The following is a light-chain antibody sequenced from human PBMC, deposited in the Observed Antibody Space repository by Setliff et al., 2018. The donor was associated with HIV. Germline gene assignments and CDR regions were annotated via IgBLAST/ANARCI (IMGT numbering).Light chain of an antibody. CDR2: EVS. J-gene: IGLJ1*01. V-gene: IGLV2-14*01. CDR3: SSYTIETSYV. Sequence: QSVLTQPASVSGSPGQSITISCTGSSSDIGLYNFVSWYQQHPGKAPKLIIYEVSNRPSGVSSRFSGSKSGNTASLTISGLQAEDEADYYCSSYTIETSYVFGTGTKVTVL. CDR1: SSDIGLYNF.